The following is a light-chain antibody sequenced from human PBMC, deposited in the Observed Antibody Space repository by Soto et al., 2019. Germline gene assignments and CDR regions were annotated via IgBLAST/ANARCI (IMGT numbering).Light chain of an antibody. CDR2: DAS. CDR3: QQRSNWPLT. V-gene: IGKV3-11*01. Sequence: EILMTQSPATLPLSRGERSTLCCGASQSVSSHLAWYQQKPGQAPRLLIYDASNRATGIPARFSGSGSGTDFTLAISSLESEDFAVYYCQQRSNWPLTFGQGTKVDIK. CDR1: QSVSSH. J-gene: IGKJ1*01.